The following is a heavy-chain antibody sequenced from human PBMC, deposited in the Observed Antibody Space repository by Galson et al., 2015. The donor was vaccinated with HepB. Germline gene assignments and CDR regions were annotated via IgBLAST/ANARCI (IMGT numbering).Heavy chain of an antibody. CDR2: IIPIFGTA. V-gene: IGHV1-69*13. CDR1: GGTFSSYA. Sequence: SVKVSCKASGGTFSSYAISWVRQAPGQGLEWMGGIIPIFGTANYAQKFQGRVTITADESTSTAYMELSSLRSEDTAVYYCARDKVAGFATGYYMDVWGKGTTVTVSS. CDR3: ARDKVAGFATGYYMDV. J-gene: IGHJ6*03. D-gene: IGHD6-19*01.